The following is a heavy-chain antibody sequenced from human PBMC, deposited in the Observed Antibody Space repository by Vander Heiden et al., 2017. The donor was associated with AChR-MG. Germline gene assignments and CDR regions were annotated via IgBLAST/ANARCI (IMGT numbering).Heavy chain of an antibody. D-gene: IGHD1-26*01. J-gene: IGHJ4*02. CDR3: AKDPSAGSATAWGGYYFDY. CDR1: DFTFGRYA. Sequence: EVQLSESGGGLVQPWGPLRLSWAAPDFTFGRYAMGWVRQAPGKGLEWVSAISGSGGSTYYADSVKGRFTISRDNSKNTLYLQMNSLRAEDTAVYYCAKDPSAGSATAWGGYYFDYWGQGTLVTVSS. V-gene: IGHV3-23*01. CDR2: ISGSGGST.